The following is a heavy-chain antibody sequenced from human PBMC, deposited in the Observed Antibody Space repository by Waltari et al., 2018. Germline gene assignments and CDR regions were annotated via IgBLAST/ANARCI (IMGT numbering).Heavy chain of an antibody. CDR3: ARAYSNYDFFQYMDV. Sequence: QVQLVESGGGVVQPGRSLRLSCAASGSNFNSFAMHWVRRAPGKGVEWGAVVSYDGSRQYYADSVKGRFTISRDNFRNTLFLQMNGLTTEDTAVYYCARAYSNYDFFQYMDVWGRGTTVTVSS. CDR2: VSYDGSRQ. CDR1: GSNFNSFA. V-gene: IGHV3-30*04. J-gene: IGHJ6*03. D-gene: IGHD4-4*01.